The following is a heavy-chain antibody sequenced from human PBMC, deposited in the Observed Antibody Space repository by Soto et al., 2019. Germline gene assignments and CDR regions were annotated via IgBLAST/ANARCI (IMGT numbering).Heavy chain of an antibody. CDR2: IWYDGSNK. CDR3: ARELPMVRGVIYGLDY. J-gene: IGHJ4*02. D-gene: IGHD3-10*01. CDR1: GFTFSSYG. Sequence: GGSLRLSCAASGFTFSSYGMHWVRQAPGKGLEWVAVIWYDGSNKYYADSVKGRFTISRDNSKNTLYLQMNSLRAEDTAVYYCARELPMVRGVIYGLDYWGQGTLVTVSS. V-gene: IGHV3-33*01.